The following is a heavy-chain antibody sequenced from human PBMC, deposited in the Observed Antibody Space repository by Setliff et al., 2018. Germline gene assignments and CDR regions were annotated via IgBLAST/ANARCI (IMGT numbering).Heavy chain of an antibody. V-gene: IGHV1-18*01. CDR3: ARDAPKVVDKFDL. CDR1: GYTFTKYG. D-gene: IGHD3-22*01. J-gene: IGHJ3*01. CDR2: ISPYNGNT. Sequence: ASVKVSCKAFGYTFTKYGIDWVRQAPGQGLEWLGWISPYNGNTDYVYNVRDRITMTADTSTGTAYMELRSLTSDDSAVYYCARDAPKVVDKFDLWGQGTKVTVSS.